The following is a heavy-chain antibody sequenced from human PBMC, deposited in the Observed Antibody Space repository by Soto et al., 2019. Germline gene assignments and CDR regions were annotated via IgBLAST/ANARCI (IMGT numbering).Heavy chain of an antibody. V-gene: IGHV1-2*02. Sequence: VASVKVSCKASGYTFTGYYIHWVRQAPGQGLEWMGWISPHSGGTNYAQKFQGRVTMTRDTSISTAYMELRRLRSDDTAVYYCARVLGDSSGYRLPDYYYYGMDVWGQGTTVTVSS. CDR3: ARVLGDSSGYRLPDYYYYGMDV. J-gene: IGHJ6*02. CDR1: GYTFTGYY. CDR2: ISPHSGGT. D-gene: IGHD3-22*01.